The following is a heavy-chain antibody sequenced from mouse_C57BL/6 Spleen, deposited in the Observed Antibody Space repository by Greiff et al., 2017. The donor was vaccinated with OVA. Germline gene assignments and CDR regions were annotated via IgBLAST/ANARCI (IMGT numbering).Heavy chain of an antibody. CDR2: IDPETGGT. J-gene: IGHJ3*01. Sequence: QVQLQQSGAELVRPGASVTLSCKASGYTFTDYEMHWVKQTPVHGLEWIGAIDPETGGTAYNQKFKGKAILTADKSSSTAYMELRSLTSADSAVYYCTGGTWFAYWGQGTLVTVSA. V-gene: IGHV1-15*01. CDR3: TGGTWFAY. CDR1: GYTFTDYE.